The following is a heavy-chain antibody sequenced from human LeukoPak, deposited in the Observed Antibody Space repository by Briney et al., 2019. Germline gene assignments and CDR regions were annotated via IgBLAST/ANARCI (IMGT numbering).Heavy chain of an antibody. CDR1: GGSISSYY. V-gene: IGHV4-59*01. J-gene: IGHJ4*02. D-gene: IGHD4-17*01. Sequence: PSETLSLTCTVSGGSISSYYWSWIRQPPGKGLEWIGYIYHSGSTNYNPSLKSRVTISVDTSKNQFSLKLSSVTAADTAVYYCARTTVTHGPLPDYWGQGTLVTVSS. CDR2: IYHSGST. CDR3: ARTTVTHGPLPDY.